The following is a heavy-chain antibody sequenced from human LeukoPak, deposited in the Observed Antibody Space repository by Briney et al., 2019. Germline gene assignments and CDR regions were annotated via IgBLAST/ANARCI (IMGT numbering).Heavy chain of an antibody. D-gene: IGHD3-10*01. Sequence: GGSLRLSCAASGFTFSSYGMHWVRQAPGKGLEWVAVIWYDGSNKYYADSVKGRFTISRDNSKNTLYLQMDSLRAEDTAVYYCAKGYGSGSLDYSDFWGQGTLVTVSS. CDR2: IWYDGSNK. V-gene: IGHV3-33*06. CDR1: GFTFSSYG. J-gene: IGHJ4*02. CDR3: AKGYGSGSLDYSDF.